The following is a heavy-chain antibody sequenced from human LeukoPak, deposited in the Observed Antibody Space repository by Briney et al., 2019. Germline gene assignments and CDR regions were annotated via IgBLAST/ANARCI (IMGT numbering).Heavy chain of an antibody. CDR2: IYYSGST. V-gene: IGHV4-39*01. CDR3: ARRPVIYCSSTSCYAGAFDI. Sequence: PSETLSLTCTVSGGSISSSSYYWGWIRQPPGKGLEWIGTIYYSGSTYYNPSLKSRVTISVDTSKNQFSLKLSSVTAADMAVYYCARRPVIYCSSTSCYAGAFDIWGQGTMVTVSS. J-gene: IGHJ3*02. CDR1: GGSISSSSYY. D-gene: IGHD2-2*01.